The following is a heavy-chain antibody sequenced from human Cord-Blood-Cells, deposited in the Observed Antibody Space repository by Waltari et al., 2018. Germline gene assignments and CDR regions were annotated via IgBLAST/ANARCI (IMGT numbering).Heavy chain of an antibody. Sequence: EVQLVQSGAEVKKPGESLKISCKGSGYSFTSYWIGWVRQMPGKGLEWMGIIYPGDSDTRYSPSFQGQVTISADKSISTAYLQWSSLKASDTAMYYCARHGRKSAYCGGDCYIEYWGQGTLVTVSS. V-gene: IGHV5-51*01. CDR1: GYSFTSYW. CDR3: ARHGRKSAYCGGDCYIEY. D-gene: IGHD2-21*02. J-gene: IGHJ4*02. CDR2: IYPGDSDT.